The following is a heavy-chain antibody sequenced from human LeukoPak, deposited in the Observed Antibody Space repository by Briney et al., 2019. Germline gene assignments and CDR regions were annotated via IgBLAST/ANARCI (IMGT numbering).Heavy chain of an antibody. V-gene: IGHV4-34*01. CDR3: ARKAGSGYYLYYFDY. D-gene: IGHD3-22*01. Sequence: SETLPLTCAVYGGSFSGYYWSWIRQPPGKGLEWIGEINHSGSTNYNPSLKSRVTISVDTSKNQFSLKLSSVTAADTAVYYCARKAGSGYYLYYFDYWGQGTLVTVSS. J-gene: IGHJ4*02. CDR1: GGSFSGYY. CDR2: INHSGST.